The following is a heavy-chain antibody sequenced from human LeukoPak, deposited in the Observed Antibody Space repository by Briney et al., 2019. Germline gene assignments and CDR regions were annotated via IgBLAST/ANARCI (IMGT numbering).Heavy chain of an antibody. J-gene: IGHJ4*02. V-gene: IGHV3-30*18. CDR2: ISYDGSNT. D-gene: IGHD3-10*01. Sequence: PGRSLRLSCAASGFTLSSYGMHWVRQAPGKGLEWVAVISYDGSNTNYADSVKGRFTISRDNSKNTLYLQMNSLRPEDTAVYYCAKFLYGSGSYFDRDFDYWGQGTLVTVSS. CDR1: GFTLSSYG. CDR3: AKFLYGSGSYFDRDFDY.